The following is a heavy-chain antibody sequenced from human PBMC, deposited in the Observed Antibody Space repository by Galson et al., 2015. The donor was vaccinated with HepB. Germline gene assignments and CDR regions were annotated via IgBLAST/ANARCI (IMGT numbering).Heavy chain of an antibody. CDR2: INAGNGNT. Sequence: SVKVSCKASGYTFTNYAMHWVRQAPGQRFEWMGWINAGNGNTKYSQKFQDRVTISADKSISTAYLQWSSLKASDTAMYYCARTSSTLNYGMDAWGQGTTVTVSS. CDR1: GYTFTNYA. J-gene: IGHJ6*02. V-gene: IGHV1-3*01. CDR3: ARTSSTLNYGMDA.